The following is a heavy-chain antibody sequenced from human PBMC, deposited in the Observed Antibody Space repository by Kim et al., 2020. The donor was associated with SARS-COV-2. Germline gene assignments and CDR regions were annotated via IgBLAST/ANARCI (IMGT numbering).Heavy chain of an antibody. J-gene: IGHJ4*02. V-gene: IGHV3-43D*03. D-gene: IGHD5-18*01. CDR3: AKPGIQLWLRGYFDY. Sequence: DSVKGRFTISRDNSKNSLYLQMNSLRAEDTALYYCAKPGIQLWLRGYFDYWGQGTLVTVSS.